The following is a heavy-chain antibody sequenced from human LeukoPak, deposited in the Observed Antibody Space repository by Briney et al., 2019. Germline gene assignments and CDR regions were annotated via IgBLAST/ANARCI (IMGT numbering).Heavy chain of an antibody. CDR3: ARVGSGSPNYYYGMDV. CDR2: ISGSGGST. CDR1: GFTFSSYA. D-gene: IGHD3-10*01. V-gene: IGHV3-23*01. Sequence: GGSLRLSCAASGFTFSSYAMSWVRQAPGKGLEWVSAISGSGGSTYYADSVKGRFTISRDNSKNTLYLQMNSLRAEDTAVYYCARVGSGSPNYYYGMDVWGQGTTVTVSS. J-gene: IGHJ6*02.